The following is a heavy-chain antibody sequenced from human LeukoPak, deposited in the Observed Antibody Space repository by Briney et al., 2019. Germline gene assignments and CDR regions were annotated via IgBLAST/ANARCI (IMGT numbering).Heavy chain of an antibody. J-gene: IGHJ6*03. CDR1: GGSINNYY. CDR3: ARHIAFTFWGSYQWFDYYMDV. Sequence: SETLSLTCAVSGGSINNYYWSWIRQPPGKGLEWIGYIYDSGSTNYNPSLQSRVTTSLDTSKNQVSLELSSVTAADTAVYYCARHIAFTFWGSYQWFDYYMDVWGKGTTVTISS. CDR2: IYDSGST. V-gene: IGHV4-59*01. D-gene: IGHD3-16*02.